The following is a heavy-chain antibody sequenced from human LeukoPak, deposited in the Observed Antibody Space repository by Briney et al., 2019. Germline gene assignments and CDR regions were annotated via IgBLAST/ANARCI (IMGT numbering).Heavy chain of an antibody. V-gene: IGHV1-2*02. D-gene: IGHD1-26*01. CDR3: ARPLRGMWDFDY. Sequence: ASVKVSCKASGYTFTGYDMHWVRQAPGQGLEWMGWINPNSGGTNYAQRFQGRVTMTRDTSITAAHMELSGLRSDGTAVYYCARPLRGMWDFDYWGQGTLVTVSS. CDR1: GYTFTGYD. J-gene: IGHJ4*02. CDR2: INPNSGGT.